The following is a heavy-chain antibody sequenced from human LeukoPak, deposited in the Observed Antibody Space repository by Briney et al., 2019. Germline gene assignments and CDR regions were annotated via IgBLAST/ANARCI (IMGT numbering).Heavy chain of an antibody. Sequence: ASVKLSCKVSVYTLTELSMHWVRQAPGKGLEWRGGFDPEDGETIYTQKFQGRVTMTEDTSTDTAYMELSSLRSEDTAVYYCATPGEEYYYDSSGYFPYYFDYWGQGTLVTVSS. V-gene: IGHV1-24*01. D-gene: IGHD3-22*01. CDR3: ATPGEEYYYDSSGYFPYYFDY. CDR2: FDPEDGET. J-gene: IGHJ4*02. CDR1: VYTLTELS.